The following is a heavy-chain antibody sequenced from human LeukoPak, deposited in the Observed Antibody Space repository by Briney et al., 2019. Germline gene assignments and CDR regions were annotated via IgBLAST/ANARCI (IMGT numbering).Heavy chain of an antibody. V-gene: IGHV3-23*01. CDR1: GFTVSSNY. J-gene: IGHJ6*02. D-gene: IGHD3-10*01. Sequence: GGSLRLSCAASGFTVSSNYMSWVRQAPGKGLEWVSAISGSGGSTYYADSVKGRFTISRDNSKNTLYLQMNSLRAEDTAVYYCAKGYGAGFGSGTTNYYYYGMDVWGQGTTVTVSS. CDR3: AKGYGAGFGSGTTNYYYYGMDV. CDR2: ISGSGGST.